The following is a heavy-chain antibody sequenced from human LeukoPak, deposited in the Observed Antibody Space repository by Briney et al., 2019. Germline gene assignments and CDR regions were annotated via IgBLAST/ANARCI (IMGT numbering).Heavy chain of an antibody. CDR2: INHSGST. CDR1: VGSFSGYY. Sequence: SETLSLTCAVYVGSFSGYYWSWIRQPPRRGLEWIGEINHSGSTNYSPSLKSRVTISVDTSKNQFSLKLSSVTAADTAVYYCARGVYNWNIDTFDIWGQGTMVTASS. D-gene: IGHD1/OR15-1a*01. CDR3: ARGVYNWNIDTFDI. V-gene: IGHV4-34*01. J-gene: IGHJ3*02.